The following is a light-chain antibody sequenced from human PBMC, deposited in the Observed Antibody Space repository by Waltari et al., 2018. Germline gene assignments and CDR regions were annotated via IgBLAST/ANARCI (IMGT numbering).Light chain of an antibody. CDR3: GTWDSSLRAHV. Sequence: SVLTQPPSVSTAPGQKSTISCPGSNSNLASIYVSWYHQIPGTAPKLLIYETNKRPSGIPDRFSGSKSGSSATLGITGLQTGDEADYYCGTWDSSLRAHVFGPGTKVTIL. CDR1: NSNLASIY. CDR2: ETN. V-gene: IGLV1-51*01. J-gene: IGLJ1*01.